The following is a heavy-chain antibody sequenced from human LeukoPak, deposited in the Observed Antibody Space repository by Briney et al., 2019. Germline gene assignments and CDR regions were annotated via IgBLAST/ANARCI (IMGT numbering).Heavy chain of an antibody. Sequence: GGSLKLSCAASGFTFSGSAMHWVRQASGKGLEWVGRIRSKANSYATAYAASVKGRFTISRDDSKNTAYLQMNSLKTEDTAVYYCRTLVGPTFPWGQGTLVTVSS. J-gene: IGHJ5*02. V-gene: IGHV3-73*01. CDR1: GFTFSGSA. CDR3: RTLVGPTFP. CDR2: IRSKANSYAT. D-gene: IGHD1-26*01.